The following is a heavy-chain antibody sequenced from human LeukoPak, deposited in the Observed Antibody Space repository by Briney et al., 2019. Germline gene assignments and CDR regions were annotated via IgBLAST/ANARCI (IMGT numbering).Heavy chain of an antibody. CDR2: ISYDGSNK. J-gene: IGHJ4*02. D-gene: IGHD5-24*01. CDR1: GFTFSSYA. V-gene: IGHV3-30*04. CDR3: ARAPRMANAHSDY. Sequence: GGSLRLSCAASGFTFSSYAMHWVRQAPGKGLEWVAVISYDGSNKYYADSVKGRFTISRDNSKNTLYLQMNSLRAEDTAVYYCARAPRMANAHSDYWGQGTLVTVSS.